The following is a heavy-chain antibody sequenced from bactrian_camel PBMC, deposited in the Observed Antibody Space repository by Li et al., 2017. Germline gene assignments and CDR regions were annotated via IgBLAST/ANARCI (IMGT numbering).Heavy chain of an antibody. J-gene: IGHJ6*01. Sequence: QLVESGGGSVQAGGSLRLSCEESGQTRGNYCEGWFRQAPGKEREGVALISPSGWLDYADSVKGRFTISKDNARNTLYLQMNSLKPEDTAMYYCAARLGLYCDTLFTGSFDTWGQGTQVTVS. V-gene: IGHV3S55*01. CDR3: AARLGLYCDTLFTGSFDT. CDR2: ISPSGWL. CDR1: GQTRGNYC. D-gene: IGHD3*01.